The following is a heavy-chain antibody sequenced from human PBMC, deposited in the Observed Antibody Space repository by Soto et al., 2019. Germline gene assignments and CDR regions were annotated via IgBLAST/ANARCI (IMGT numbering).Heavy chain of an antibody. Sequence: HITLKESGPTLVKPTQTLTLTCTFSGFSLTTRGVGVGWIRQPPGKALECLALIYWDDDKRYSPSLQSRLSITKDTSKNQVVLTMTNVDPVDTATYYCAHIPNYYQYDCFDPWGQGTLVSVSS. CDR1: GFSLTTRGVG. CDR3: AHIPNYYQYDCFDP. CDR2: IYWDDDK. J-gene: IGHJ5*02. V-gene: IGHV2-5*02. D-gene: IGHD3-16*01.